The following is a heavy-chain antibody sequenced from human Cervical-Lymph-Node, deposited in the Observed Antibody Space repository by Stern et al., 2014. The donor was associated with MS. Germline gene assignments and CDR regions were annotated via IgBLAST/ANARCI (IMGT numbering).Heavy chain of an antibody. CDR1: GGSVSSGGYS. V-gene: IGHV4-30-2*01. CDR2: IYHDGTT. CDR3: VTSGYGSGKYYPFYYGMDV. J-gene: IGHJ6*02. Sequence: QLQLQESGSGLVKPSQTLSLTCAVSGGSVSSGGYSWSWVRQPPGSGLEWVGHIYHDGTTYYNPSLKSRVTLSVDKSKNQFSLRLNSVTAADTAMYYCVTSGYGSGKYYPFYYGMDVWGQGTTVIVSS. D-gene: IGHD3-10*01.